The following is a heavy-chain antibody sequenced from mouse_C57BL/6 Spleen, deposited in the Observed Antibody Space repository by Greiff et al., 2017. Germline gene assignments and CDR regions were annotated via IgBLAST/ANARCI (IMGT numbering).Heavy chain of an antibody. J-gene: IGHJ1*03. CDR3: AIIYYYGSSHFDV. D-gene: IGHD1-1*01. CDR2: ICRGGST. Sequence: QVQLQQSGPGLVQPSQSLSITCTVSGFSLTSYGVHWVRQSPGKGLEWLGVICRGGSTDYNAAFMSRLSITKDNTKSQVFFNMNSLQADDTAIYYCAIIYYYGSSHFDVWGTGTTVTVSS. CDR1: GFSLTSYG. V-gene: IGHV2-5*01.